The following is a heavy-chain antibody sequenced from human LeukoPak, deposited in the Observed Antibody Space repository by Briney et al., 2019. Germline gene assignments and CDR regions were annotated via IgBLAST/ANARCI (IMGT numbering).Heavy chain of an antibody. V-gene: IGHV4-59*08. CDR3: ARHYNIIVVVAATPGWFDP. D-gene: IGHD2-15*01. J-gene: IGHJ5*02. CDR2: IYYNGNM. CDR1: GASTIAYY. Sequence: SETLSLTCSVSGASTIAYYWSWIRQPPGKGLEWIGYIYYNGNMSYNPSLKSRVTISIDTSKNQFSLKLTSVTAADTAVYYCARHYNIIVVVAATPGWFDPWGQGTLVTVSS.